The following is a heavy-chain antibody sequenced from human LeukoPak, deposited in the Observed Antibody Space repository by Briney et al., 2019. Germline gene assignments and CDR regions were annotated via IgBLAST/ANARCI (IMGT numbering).Heavy chain of an antibody. D-gene: IGHD3-3*01. J-gene: IGHJ3*02. V-gene: IGHV4-59*01. CDR1: GGSIINYY. CDR3: ARDWLYYDFWSGPEGGHDAFDI. Sequence: PSETLSLTCTVSGGSIINYYWSWIRQPPGKGLEWIGSIYYSGSTNYNPSLKSRVTISVDTSKTQFSLKLSSVTAADTAVYYCARDWLYYDFWSGPEGGHDAFDIWGQGTMVTVSS. CDR2: IYYSGST.